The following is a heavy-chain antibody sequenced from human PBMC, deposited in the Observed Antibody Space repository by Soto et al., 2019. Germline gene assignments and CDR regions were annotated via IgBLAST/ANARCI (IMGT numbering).Heavy chain of an antibody. CDR1: GGSVSSSTYY. D-gene: IGHD1-1*01. J-gene: IGHJ3*02. CDR3: ARHHGTYYDAFDI. Sequence: QLQLQESGPGLVKPSETLSLTCTVAGGSVSSSTYYWGWIRQPPGKGLEWIATFYYSGSTYHSPSLNSRVTISADTSKNQFSLKLSSVTATDTAVYYCARHHGTYYDAFDIWGQGTMVTVSS. CDR2: FYYSGST. V-gene: IGHV4-39*01.